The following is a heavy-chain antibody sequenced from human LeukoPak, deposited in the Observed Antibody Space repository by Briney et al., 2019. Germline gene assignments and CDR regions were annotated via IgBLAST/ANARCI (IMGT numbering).Heavy chain of an antibody. CDR3: AGSRVAVTDTLDP. Sequence: GGSLRLSCAASGFPFNSYCMSWVRQAPGKGLEWVANINPDGSETRCVDSVKGRFTVSRDNAGNSLFLQVNSLRVEDTAVYYCAGSRVAVTDTLDPWGQGTLVTVSP. V-gene: IGHV3-7*01. D-gene: IGHD6-19*01. CDR1: GFPFNSYC. J-gene: IGHJ5*02. CDR2: INPDGSET.